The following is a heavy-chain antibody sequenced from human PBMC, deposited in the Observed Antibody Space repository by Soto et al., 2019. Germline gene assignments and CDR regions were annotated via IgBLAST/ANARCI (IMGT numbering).Heavy chain of an antibody. Sequence: GGSVRLSXTASGFTFGDHGLSWVRQAPGKGLEWVARIKSRGGGETTDYAAPVKGRFSISRDDLKSTVYLQMNSLEVEDTAVYYCSWSDYHYFGSWGQGTLVTVSS. CDR3: SWSDYHYFGS. CDR2: IKSRGGGETT. V-gene: IGHV3-15*01. CDR1: GFTFGDHG. J-gene: IGHJ4*02. D-gene: IGHD3-22*01.